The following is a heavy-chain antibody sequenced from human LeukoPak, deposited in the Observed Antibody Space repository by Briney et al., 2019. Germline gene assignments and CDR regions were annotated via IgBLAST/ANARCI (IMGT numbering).Heavy chain of an antibody. Sequence: GGSLRLSCAASGFTFSNYAMTWVRQAPGKGLEWVSGISGSGGTTNYADSVKGRFTISRDNSKNTVHLQMSSLRAEDTAIYYCAKRPDSHDYWGQGTLVTVSS. D-gene: IGHD3-22*01. CDR2: ISGSGGTT. CDR1: GFTFSNYA. V-gene: IGHV3-23*01. CDR3: AKRPDSHDY. J-gene: IGHJ4*02.